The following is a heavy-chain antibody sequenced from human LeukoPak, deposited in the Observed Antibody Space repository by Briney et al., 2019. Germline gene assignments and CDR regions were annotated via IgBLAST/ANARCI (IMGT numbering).Heavy chain of an antibody. CDR2: IFYSGST. CDR3: ARAVLLWFGESKYFDY. D-gene: IGHD3-10*01. CDR1: GGSISSYY. Sequence: PSETLSLTCSVSGGSISSYYWSWIRQPPGKGLEWIGYIFYSGSTNYNPSLKSRVTISVDTSKNQFSLKLSSVTAADTAVYYCARAVLLWFGESKYFDYWGQGTLVTVSS. V-gene: IGHV4-59*12. J-gene: IGHJ4*02.